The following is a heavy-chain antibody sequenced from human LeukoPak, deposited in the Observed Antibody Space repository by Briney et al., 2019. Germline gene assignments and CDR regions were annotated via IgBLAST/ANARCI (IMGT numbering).Heavy chain of an antibody. CDR3: ARIPTVSGYEGWDY. CDR2: IKTKTDSETT. Sequence: PGGSLRLSCAASGFTFSSYAMSWVRQAPGKGLEWVGRIKTKTDSETTDYAAPVKGRFTISRDDSKTTVYLQMNSLKTEDTAVYYCARIPTVSGYEGWDYWGQGTLVTVSS. J-gene: IGHJ4*02. D-gene: IGHD5-12*01. CDR1: GFTFSSYA. V-gene: IGHV3-15*01.